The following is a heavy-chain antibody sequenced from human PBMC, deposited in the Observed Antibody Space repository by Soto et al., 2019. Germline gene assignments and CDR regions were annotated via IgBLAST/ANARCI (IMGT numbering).Heavy chain of an antibody. V-gene: IGHV3-23*01. J-gene: IGHJ6*02. CDR2: XXXXXXXX. CDR1: GFTFSGYA. CDR3: AKDNSIFGMDIPPSEYYYGMDV. Sequence: GGSLRLSCAASGFTFSGYAMNWVRQAPGKGLXWASXXXXXXXXXXXXXXXXXXXTISRDNSKNTVYLQMNSLRVEDTAVYYCAKDNSIFGMDIPPSEYYYGMDVWGQGTTVTVSS. D-gene: IGHD3-3*01.